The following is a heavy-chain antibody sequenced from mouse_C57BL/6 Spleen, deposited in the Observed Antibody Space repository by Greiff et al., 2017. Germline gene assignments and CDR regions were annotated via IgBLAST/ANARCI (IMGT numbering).Heavy chain of an antibody. V-gene: IGHV1-66*01. CDR2: IYPGSGNT. CDR3: ARSDYGYFDV. CDR1: GYSFTSYY. J-gene: IGHJ1*03. Sequence: QVQLKESGPELVKPGASVKISCKASGYSFTSYYIHWVKQRPGQGLEWIGWIYPGSGNTKYNEKFKGKATLTADTSSSTAYMQLSSLTSEDSAVYYCARSDYGYFDVWGTGTTVTVSS.